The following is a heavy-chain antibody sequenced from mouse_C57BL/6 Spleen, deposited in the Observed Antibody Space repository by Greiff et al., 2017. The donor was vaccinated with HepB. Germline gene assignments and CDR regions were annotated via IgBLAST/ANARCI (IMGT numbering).Heavy chain of an antibody. CDR2: IDPSDSYT. J-gene: IGHJ4*01. CDR3: ARGWSPYAMDY. V-gene: IGHV1-69*01. Sequence: QVHVKQPGAELVMPGASVKLSCKASGYTFTSYWMHWVKQRPGQGLEWIGEIDPSDSYTNYNQKFKGKSTLTVDKSSSTAYMQLSSLTSEDSAVYYCARGWSPYAMDYWGQGTSVTVSS. D-gene: IGHD2-3*01. CDR1: GYTFTSYW.